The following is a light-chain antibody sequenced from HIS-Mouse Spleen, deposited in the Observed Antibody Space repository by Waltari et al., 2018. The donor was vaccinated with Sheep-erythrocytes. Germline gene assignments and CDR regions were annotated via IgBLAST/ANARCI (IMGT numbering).Light chain of an antibody. V-gene: IGLV2-11*01. CDR1: SSDVGGYNY. Sequence: QSGLTQPRSVSGSPGQSVTISCTATSSDVGGYNYVSWYQQHPGKAPKLMIYDVSKRPSGVPDRFSGSKSGNTASLTISGLQAEDEADYYCCSYAGSYNHVFATGTKVTVL. J-gene: IGLJ1*01. CDR3: CSYAGSYNHV. CDR2: DVS.